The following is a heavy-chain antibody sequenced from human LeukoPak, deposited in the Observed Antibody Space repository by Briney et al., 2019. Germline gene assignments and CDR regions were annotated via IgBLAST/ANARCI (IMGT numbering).Heavy chain of an antibody. Sequence: GESLQISCKGSGYSFTSYWIGWVRQMPGKGLEWMGIIYPGDSDTRYSPSFQGQVTISADKSISTAYLQWSSLKASDTAMYYCARHWGSARPGSLRYYYYYMDVWGKGTTVTVSS. V-gene: IGHV5-51*01. CDR3: ARHWGSARPGSLRYYYYYMDV. CDR1: GYSFTSYW. D-gene: IGHD6-6*01. CDR2: IYPGDSDT. J-gene: IGHJ6*03.